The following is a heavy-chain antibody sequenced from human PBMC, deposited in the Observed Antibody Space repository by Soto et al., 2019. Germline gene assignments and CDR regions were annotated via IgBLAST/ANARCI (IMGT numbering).Heavy chain of an antibody. J-gene: IGHJ5*02. Sequence: ASVKVSCKASGYTFTSYDINWVRQATGQGLEWMGWMNPNSGNTGYAQKFQGRVTMTRNTSISTAYMELSSLRSEDTAVYYCARVSFRYSSSPHNWFDPWGQGTLVTVSS. CDR3: ARVSFRYSSSPHNWFDP. CDR1: GYTFTSYD. CDR2: MNPNSGNT. V-gene: IGHV1-8*01. D-gene: IGHD6-6*01.